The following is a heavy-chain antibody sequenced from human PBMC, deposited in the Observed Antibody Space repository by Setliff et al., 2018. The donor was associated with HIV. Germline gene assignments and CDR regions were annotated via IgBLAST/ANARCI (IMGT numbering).Heavy chain of an antibody. CDR2: IIPIFATA. Sequence: SVKVSCKASGGTFSSYAISWVRQAPGQGLEWMGGIIPIFATANYAQKFQGRVTITADESTSTAYMELSSLRSEDTAVYYCARPSRQLLFDAFDIWGQGTMVTVS. V-gene: IGHV1-69*13. CDR3: ARPSRQLLFDAFDI. J-gene: IGHJ3*02. CDR1: GGTFSSYA. D-gene: IGHD1-1*01.